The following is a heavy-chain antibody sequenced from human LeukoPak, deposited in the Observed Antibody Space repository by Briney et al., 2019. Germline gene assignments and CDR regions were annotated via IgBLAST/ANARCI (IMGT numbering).Heavy chain of an antibody. CDR3: ARVPVAPYYDFWSGYSNYYYMDV. J-gene: IGHJ6*03. D-gene: IGHD3-3*01. CDR1: GYTFTGYY. V-gene: IGHV1-2*02. CDR2: INPNSGGT. Sequence: GASVKVSCKASGYTFTGYYMHWVRHAPGQGLEWMGWINPNSGGTNYAQKFQGRVTMTRDTSISTAYMELSRLRSDDTAVYYCARVPVAPYYDFWSGYSNYYYMDVWGKGTTVTVSS.